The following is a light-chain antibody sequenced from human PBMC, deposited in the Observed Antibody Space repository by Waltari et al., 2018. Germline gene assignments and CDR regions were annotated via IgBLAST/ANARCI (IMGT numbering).Light chain of an antibody. Sequence: EVVLTQSPATLSLSPGERTTLPCRASQSVSSDLMCDQQKPGQAPRLLIYDASNRATGTPARFSGSGSGTDFTLTISRLEPEDSAVYYCQQRTSWPRTFGQGTKVEIK. CDR2: DAS. J-gene: IGKJ1*01. CDR3: QQRTSWPRT. CDR1: QSVSSD. V-gene: IGKV3-11*01.